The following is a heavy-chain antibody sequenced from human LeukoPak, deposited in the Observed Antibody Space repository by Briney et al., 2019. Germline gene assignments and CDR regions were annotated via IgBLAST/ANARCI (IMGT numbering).Heavy chain of an antibody. D-gene: IGHD6-13*01. CDR1: VGSFSGGSYY. J-gene: IGHJ4*02. CDR3: TRHREAYTNSSFHY. Sequence: SETLSLTCTVSVGSFSGGSYYWGWIRQPPGKGLEWIGSIHYSGTTYYNPSLKSRVTISVDTSENQFSLKLCSVTAADTAVYYCTRHREAYTNSSFHYSGQGTLVTVSS. CDR2: IHYSGTT. V-gene: IGHV4-39*01.